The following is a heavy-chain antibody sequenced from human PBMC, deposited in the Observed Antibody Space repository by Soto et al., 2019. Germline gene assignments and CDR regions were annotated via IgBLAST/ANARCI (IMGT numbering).Heavy chain of an antibody. CDR3: AKDSGYSSSWYNWFDP. CDR1: GFTFNNYG. Sequence: PGGSLRLSCAASGFTFNNYGMHWVRQAPGKGLEWVAFISYDGSNKYYADSVKGRFTISRDNSKNTVYLQMNSLRAEDTAVYYCAKDSGYSSSWYNWFDPWGQGTLVTVSS. CDR2: ISYDGSNK. D-gene: IGHD6-13*01. J-gene: IGHJ5*02. V-gene: IGHV3-30*18.